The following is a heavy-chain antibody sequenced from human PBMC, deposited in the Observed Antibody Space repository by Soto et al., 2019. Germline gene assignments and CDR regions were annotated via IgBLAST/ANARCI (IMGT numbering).Heavy chain of an antibody. J-gene: IGHJ4*02. Sequence: EVQLLESGGGLIQPGGSLRLSCAASGFTIGSYGMGWVRQAPGKGLEWVSTITGGNTYYAASVKGRFTISRDNYKNTLYLQMGSLRAEDTALYYCVKDKERGGYDSVFDSWGQGTLVTVSS. CDR3: VKDKERGGYDSVFDS. D-gene: IGHD3-3*01. CDR2: ITGGNT. CDR1: GFTIGSYG. V-gene: IGHV3-23*01.